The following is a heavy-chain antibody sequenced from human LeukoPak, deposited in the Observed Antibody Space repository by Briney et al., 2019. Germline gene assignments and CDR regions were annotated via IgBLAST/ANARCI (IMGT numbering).Heavy chain of an antibody. CDR1: GYTFSSYW. Sequence: GGSLRLSCAVSGYTFSSYWMSWVREAPGKGLEWVANIKQDGSEKNYVDSVKGRFTISRDNAKNSLYLQMNSLRAEDTAVYYCARIYGSGSYYYYYYYMDAWGKGTTVTVSS. CDR3: ARIYGSGSYYYYYYYMDA. J-gene: IGHJ6*03. D-gene: IGHD3-10*01. V-gene: IGHV3-7*01. CDR2: IKQDGSEK.